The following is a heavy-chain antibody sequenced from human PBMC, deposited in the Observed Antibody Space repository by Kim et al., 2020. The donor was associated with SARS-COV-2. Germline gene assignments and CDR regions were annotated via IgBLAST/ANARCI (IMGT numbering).Heavy chain of an antibody. D-gene: IGHD4-17*01. J-gene: IGHJ4*02. CDR1: GGTFSSYA. Sequence: SVKVSCKASGGTFSSYAISWVRQAPGQGLEWMGGIIPIFGTANYAQKFQGRVTITADESTSTAYMELSSLRSEDTAVYYCAREGLYGGKGGPISLFYYWGQGTLVTVSS. CDR2: IIPIFGTA. V-gene: IGHV1-69*13. CDR3: AREGLYGGKGGPISLFYY.